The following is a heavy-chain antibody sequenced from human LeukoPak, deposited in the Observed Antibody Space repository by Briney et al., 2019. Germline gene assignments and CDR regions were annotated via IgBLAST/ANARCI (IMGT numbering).Heavy chain of an antibody. D-gene: IGHD1-26*01. J-gene: IGHJ5*02. CDR2: IDQDESEK. V-gene: IGHV3-7*01. CDR3: AKSGGFFDT. Sequence: GGSLRLSCAVSGFTFTNYWMTWVRQAPGKGLEWVATIDQDESEKFYVDSVVGRFTISRDNGKNFLYLQMNSLRAEDTAVYYCAKSGGFFDTWGQGTLVTVSS. CDR1: GFTFTNYW.